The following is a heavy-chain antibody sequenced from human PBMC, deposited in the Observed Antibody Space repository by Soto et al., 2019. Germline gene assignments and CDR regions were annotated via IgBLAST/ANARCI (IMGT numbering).Heavy chain of an antibody. CDR2: ISYDGNDE. V-gene: IGHV3-30-3*01. Sequence: QRLCYIASGVTCIDLRVRWVRQAPGKGLEWVAVISYDGNDESYSDSVKGRFTISRDNSKTTVYLQMNSLRADDMAVYHCARDRRHDYASGRLDYLGQGTLVTVSS. D-gene: IGHD3-10*01. CDR1: GVTCIDLR. CDR3: ARDRRHDYASGRLDY. J-gene: IGHJ4*02.